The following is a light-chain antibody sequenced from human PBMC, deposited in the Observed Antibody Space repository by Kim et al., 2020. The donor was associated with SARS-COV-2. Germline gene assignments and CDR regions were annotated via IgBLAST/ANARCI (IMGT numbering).Light chain of an antibody. Sequence: QSALTQPPSVSGSPGQSITISCTGTSSDVGGYNYVSWYQQHPGKAPTLMIYDVSNRPSGVSNRFSGYKSGNTASLTISGLQAEDEADYYCSSYTSSSTRVFGGGTQLTVL. CDR3: SSYTSSSTRV. J-gene: IGLJ3*02. CDR1: SSDVGGYNY. V-gene: IGLV2-14*03. CDR2: DVS.